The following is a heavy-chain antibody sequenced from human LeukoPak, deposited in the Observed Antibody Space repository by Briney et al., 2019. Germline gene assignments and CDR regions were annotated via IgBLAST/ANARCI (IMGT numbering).Heavy chain of an antibody. J-gene: IGHJ4*02. CDR3: ARVPTSGSYVSYFDY. V-gene: IGHV1-2*02. D-gene: IGHD1-26*01. Sequence: ASVKVSCKASGYTFTGYYMHWVRQAPGQGLEWMGWINPNSGGTNYAQKFQGRVTMTRDTSISTAYMELSRLRSDDTAVYYCARVPTSGSYVSYFDYWGQGTLVTVSS. CDR2: INPNSGGT. CDR1: GYTFTGYY.